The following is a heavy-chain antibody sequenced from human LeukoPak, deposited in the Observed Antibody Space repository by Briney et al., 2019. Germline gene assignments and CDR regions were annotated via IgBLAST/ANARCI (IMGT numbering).Heavy chain of an antibody. J-gene: IGHJ4*02. Sequence: SSETLSLTCAVYGGSFSGYYWSWIRQPPGKGLEWIGEINHSGSTNYNPSLKSRVTISVDTSKNQFSLKLSSVTAADTAVYYCARDATVALDYWGQGTLVTVSS. CDR1: GGSFSGYY. CDR3: ARDATVALDY. V-gene: IGHV4-34*01. D-gene: IGHD4-23*01. CDR2: INHSGST.